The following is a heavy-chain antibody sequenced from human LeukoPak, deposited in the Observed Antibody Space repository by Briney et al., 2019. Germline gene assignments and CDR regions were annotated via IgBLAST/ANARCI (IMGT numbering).Heavy chain of an antibody. Sequence: SETLSLTCTVSGGSMSSSSFYWGWIRQPPGKGLEWIGFIYDGGRTYYNPSLKSRVSISMDTSSNQFSLKLDSVTTADTAVYYCARAGDEDSWGQGTLVTVSS. D-gene: IGHD5-24*01. CDR1: GGSMSSSSFY. J-gene: IGHJ4*02. V-gene: IGHV4-30-4*08. CDR2: IYDGGRT. CDR3: ARAGDEDS.